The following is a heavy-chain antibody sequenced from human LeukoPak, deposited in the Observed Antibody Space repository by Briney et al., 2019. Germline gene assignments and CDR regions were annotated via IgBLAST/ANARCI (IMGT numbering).Heavy chain of an antibody. Sequence: ASVKVSCKASGYTFTGYYMHWVRQALGQGLEWMGWINPNSGGTNYAQKFQGRVTMTRDTSISTAYMELSRLRSDDTAVYYCARVWVNDYGEYNWFDPWGQGTLVTVSS. CDR1: GYTFTGYY. CDR2: INPNSGGT. V-gene: IGHV1-2*02. D-gene: IGHD4-17*01. CDR3: ARVWVNDYGEYNWFDP. J-gene: IGHJ5*02.